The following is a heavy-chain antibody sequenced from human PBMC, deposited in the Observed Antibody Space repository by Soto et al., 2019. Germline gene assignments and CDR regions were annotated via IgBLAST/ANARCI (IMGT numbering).Heavy chain of an antibody. CDR1: GFTFSSYA. J-gene: IGHJ4*02. CDR3: AKQAGATRSRYYFDY. Sequence: GGSLRLSCAAAGFTFSSYALHWVRQAPDKGLEWVAVVSYDGSIKYYADSVKGRFTISRDNSKNTLYLQMNSLRAEDTAVYYCAKQAGATRSRYYFDYWGQGTLVTVSS. D-gene: IGHD1-1*01. V-gene: IGHV3-30-3*02. CDR2: VSYDGSIK.